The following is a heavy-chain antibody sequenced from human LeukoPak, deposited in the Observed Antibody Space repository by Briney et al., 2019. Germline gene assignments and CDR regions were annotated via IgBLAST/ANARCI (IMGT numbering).Heavy chain of an antibody. D-gene: IGHD3-22*01. V-gene: IGHV4-30-4*08. CDR1: GGSIRSSYYY. CDR2: IYYSGST. Sequence: SETLSLTCTVSGGSIRSSYYYWGWIRQPPGKGLEWIGYIYYSGSTYYNPSLKSRVTISVDTSKNQFSLKLSSVTAADTAVYYCARERYYYDSSGYYGINWFDPWGQGTLVTVSS. CDR3: ARERYYYDSSGYYGINWFDP. J-gene: IGHJ5*02.